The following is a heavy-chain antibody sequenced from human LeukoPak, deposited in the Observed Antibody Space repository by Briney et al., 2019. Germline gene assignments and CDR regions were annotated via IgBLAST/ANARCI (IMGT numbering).Heavy chain of an antibody. D-gene: IGHD5-24*01. Sequence: PSETLSLTCTVSGVSISSYYWSWIRQPAGKGLEWIGYISYAESTNYNPSFKSRVTISLDTSKSQFSLKLRFVTTADTAVYYCAREGDPGSGYNYGNWLDPWGQGTLVTVSS. CDR1: GVSISSYY. CDR2: ISYAEST. J-gene: IGHJ5*02. CDR3: AREGDPGSGYNYGNWLDP. V-gene: IGHV4-59*01.